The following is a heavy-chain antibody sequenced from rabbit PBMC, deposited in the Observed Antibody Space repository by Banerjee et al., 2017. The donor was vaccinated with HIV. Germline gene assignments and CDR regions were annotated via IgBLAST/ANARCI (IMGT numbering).Heavy chain of an antibody. D-gene: IGHD6-1*01. Sequence: QSLEESGGDLVKPEGSLTLTCTASGFTISSNYWMCWVRQAPGKGLEWIGCIYTISGNTYYASWVKGRFTISKTSSTTVTLQMTSLTAADTATYFCATRYNGDAIYGYALWGQGTLVTVS. CDR2: IYTISGNT. J-gene: IGHJ4*01. CDR1: GFTISSNYW. CDR3: ATRYNGDAIYGYAL. V-gene: IGHV1S40*01.